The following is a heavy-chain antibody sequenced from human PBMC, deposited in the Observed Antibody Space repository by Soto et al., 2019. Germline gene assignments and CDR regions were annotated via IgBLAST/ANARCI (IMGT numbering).Heavy chain of an antibody. V-gene: IGHV3-7*01. J-gene: IGHJ3*02. CDR1: GFTFSSYW. CDR2: IKQDGSEK. D-gene: IGHD2-2*01. Sequence: VQLVESGGGLVQPGGSLRLSCAASGFTFSSYWMSWVRQAPGKGLEWVANIKQDGSEKYYVDSVKGRFTISRDNAKNSLYLQMNSLRAEDTAVYYCANLRVPAASRGRAFDIWGQGTMVTVSS. CDR3: ANLRVPAASRGRAFDI.